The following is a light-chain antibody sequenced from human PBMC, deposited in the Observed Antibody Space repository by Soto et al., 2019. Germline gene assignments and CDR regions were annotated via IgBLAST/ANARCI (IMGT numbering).Light chain of an antibody. J-gene: IGLJ2*01. CDR2: DVI. CDR3: SSYTSSSTLL. V-gene: IGLV2-14*01. CDR1: SNDIGGYNY. Sequence: QSALTQPASVSGSPGQSITFSCTGTSNDIGGYNYVSWYQQHPGKAPKLMIFDVINRPSGVSYRFSGSKSGNTASLTISGLQAEDEADYYGSSYTSSSTLLFGGGTQLTVL.